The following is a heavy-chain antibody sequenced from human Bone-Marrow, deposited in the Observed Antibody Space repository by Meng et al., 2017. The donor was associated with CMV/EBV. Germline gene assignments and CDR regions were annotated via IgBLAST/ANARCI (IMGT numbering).Heavy chain of an antibody. CDR2: LYSGGSS. CDR1: GFLVSSNY. D-gene: IGHD3-10*01. V-gene: IGHV3-53*01. CDR3: AFGRSGLPPP. J-gene: IGHJ5*02. Sequence: GESLKISCAASGFLVSSNYMSWFRQAPGKGLEWVSALYSGGSSYYTDSVKGRFTISRDNAKNSLYLQMNSLRAEDTAVYYCAFGRSGLPPPWGQGTLVTFSS.